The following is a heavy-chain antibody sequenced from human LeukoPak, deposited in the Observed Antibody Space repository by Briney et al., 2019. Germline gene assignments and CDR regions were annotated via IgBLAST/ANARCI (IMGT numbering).Heavy chain of an antibody. V-gene: IGHV3-7*04. J-gene: IGHJ4*02. Sequence: AGRSLRLSCAASGFTFSSYWMSWVRQAPGKGLEWVANIKQDRSEKYYVDSVKGRFTISRDNAKNSLYLQMNSLRAEDKAVYYCARVDDILTGYPPFDYWGQGTLVTVSS. CDR2: IKQDRSEK. CDR1: GFTFSSYW. D-gene: IGHD3-9*01. CDR3: ARVDDILTGYPPFDY.